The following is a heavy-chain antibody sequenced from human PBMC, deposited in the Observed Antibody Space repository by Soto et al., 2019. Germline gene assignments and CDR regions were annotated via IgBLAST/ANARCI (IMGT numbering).Heavy chain of an antibody. Sequence: SVKVACRASGYTLTCYYMHWVRQAPGQGLEWMGWINPNSGGTNYAQKFQGWVTMTRDTSISTAYMELSRLRSDDTAVYYCARDVNEFWSGYSYYYGMDVWGQGTTVTVSS. D-gene: IGHD3-3*01. CDR3: ARDVNEFWSGYSYYYGMDV. V-gene: IGHV1-2*04. CDR1: GYTLTCYY. J-gene: IGHJ6*02. CDR2: INPNSGGT.